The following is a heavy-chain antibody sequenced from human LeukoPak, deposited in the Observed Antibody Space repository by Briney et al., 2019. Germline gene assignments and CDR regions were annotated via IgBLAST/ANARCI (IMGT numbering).Heavy chain of an antibody. CDR3: ARAITMLRGVIITPLYSYYGMDV. V-gene: IGHV3-23*01. J-gene: IGHJ6*02. Sequence: GGSLRLSCAASGFTFSSYAMSWVRQAPGKGLEWVSAISGSGGSTYYADSVKGRFTISRDNSKNTLYLQMNSLRAEDTAVYYCARAITMLRGVIITPLYSYYGMDVWGQGTTVTVSS. CDR1: GFTFSSYA. D-gene: IGHD3-10*01. CDR2: ISGSGGST.